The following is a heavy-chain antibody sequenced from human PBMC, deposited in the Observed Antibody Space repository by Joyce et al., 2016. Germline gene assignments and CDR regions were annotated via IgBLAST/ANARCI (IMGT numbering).Heavy chain of an antibody. V-gene: IGHV3-15*01. CDR2: IKSKNDGGTL. J-gene: IGHJ4*02. Sequence: GVSGLTFRTTWMSWVRQAPGKGLEGIGRIKSKNDGGTLYYIETVKGRFTLSRDDSTNAVYLQMDSLKIEDTAMYYCTTDPRYWGRGTLVTVSS. CDR1: GLTFRTTW. CDR3: TTDPRY.